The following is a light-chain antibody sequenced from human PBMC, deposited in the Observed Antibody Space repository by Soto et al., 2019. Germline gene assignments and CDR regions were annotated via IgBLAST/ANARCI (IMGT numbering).Light chain of an antibody. V-gene: IGKV3-15*01. CDR1: QSVSSN. Sequence: EIVMTQSPATQSVSPGERATLSGRASQSVSSNLAWYQQKPGQAPRLLMYGASTRATGIPVRFSGSGSGTEFTLIISSLQSEDFAVYYCQQYNNWPRTFGQGTKVEIK. CDR2: GAS. J-gene: IGKJ1*01. CDR3: QQYNNWPRT.